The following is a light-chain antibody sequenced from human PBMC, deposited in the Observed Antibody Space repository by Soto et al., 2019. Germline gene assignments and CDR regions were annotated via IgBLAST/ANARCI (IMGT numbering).Light chain of an antibody. Sequence: VLTQSPGTLSLSPGERASLSCRASQSVSSYLAWYQQKRGQAPRLLISGASSRATGIPDRFRGRGSGTDFTLTISRLEPEDFAVYYCQQYGISPGTFGGGTKVQIK. V-gene: IGKV3-20*01. CDR1: QSVSSY. CDR3: QQYGISPGT. CDR2: GAS. J-gene: IGKJ4*01.